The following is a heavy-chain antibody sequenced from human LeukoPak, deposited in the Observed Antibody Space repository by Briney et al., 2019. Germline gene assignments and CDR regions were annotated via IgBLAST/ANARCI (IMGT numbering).Heavy chain of an antibody. Sequence: GGSLRLSCAASGFTFSSYGVHWVRQAPGKGLEWVAVISYDGSNKYYADSVKGRFTISRDNSKNTLYLQMNSLRAEDTAVYYCASRSGDSRGHLPRYWGQGTLVTVSS. D-gene: IGHD3-22*01. V-gene: IGHV3-30*03. J-gene: IGHJ4*02. CDR2: ISYDGSNK. CDR3: ASRSGDSRGHLPRY. CDR1: GFTFSSYG.